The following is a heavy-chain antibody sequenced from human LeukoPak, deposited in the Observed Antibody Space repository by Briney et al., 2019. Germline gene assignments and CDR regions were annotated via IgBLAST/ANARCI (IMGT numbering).Heavy chain of an antibody. CDR3: ARDRGEGGYDLFDC. CDR1: GGSISSYY. Sequence: KSSETLSLTCTVSGGSISSYYWSWIRQPAGKGLEWIGRIYTSGSTNYNPSLKSRVTMSVDTSKNQFSLKLSSVTAADTAVYYCARDRGEGGYDLFDCWGQGTLVTVSS. CDR2: IYTSGST. D-gene: IGHD5-12*01. V-gene: IGHV4-4*07. J-gene: IGHJ4*02.